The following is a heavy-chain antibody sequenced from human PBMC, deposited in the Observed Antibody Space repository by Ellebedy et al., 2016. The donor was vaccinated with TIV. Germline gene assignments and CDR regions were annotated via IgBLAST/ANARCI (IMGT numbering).Heavy chain of an antibody. J-gene: IGHJ4*02. CDR1: GFAFSSYW. Sequence: GESLKISCAASGFAFSSYWMSWVRQAPGTGPEWVANLKPDGTEDYYVGSMKGRFTVSRDNAKSSLYLHLRSRGAEDTAVYYCARNSGWSIDSWGLGTLVTVSS. V-gene: IGHV3-7*03. CDR2: LKPDGTED. CDR3: ARNSGWSIDS. D-gene: IGHD6-19*01.